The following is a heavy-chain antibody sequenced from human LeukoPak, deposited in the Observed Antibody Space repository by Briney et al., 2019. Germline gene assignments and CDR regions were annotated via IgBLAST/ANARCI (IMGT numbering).Heavy chain of an antibody. Sequence: GGSLRLSCVTSGFTFSGYFMSWVRQAPGKGLEWVANINQDGSERHYVDSVKGRFTISRDNARNSLYLQMNRLRVEDTAIYYCARDWDYWGQGTLVTVSS. CDR3: ARDWDY. CDR1: GFTFSGYF. J-gene: IGHJ4*02. V-gene: IGHV3-7*01. CDR2: INQDGSER.